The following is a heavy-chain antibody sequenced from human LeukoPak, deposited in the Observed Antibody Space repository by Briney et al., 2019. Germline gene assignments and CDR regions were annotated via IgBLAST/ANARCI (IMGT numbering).Heavy chain of an antibody. CDR1: GFTFSNYA. J-gene: IGHJ4*02. V-gene: IGHV3-23*01. D-gene: IGHD3-16*01. Sequence: GGSLRLSCAASGFTFSNYAMSWVRQAPGKGLEWVSGISGSGANTYHADSVKGRFTISRDNSKNTLYVQMNSLRAEDTAVYYCAKEKGDPPDYWGQGTRVTVSS. CDR3: AKEKGDPPDY. CDR2: ISGSGANT.